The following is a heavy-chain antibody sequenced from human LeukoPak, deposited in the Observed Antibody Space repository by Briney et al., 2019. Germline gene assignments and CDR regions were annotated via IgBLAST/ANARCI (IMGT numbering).Heavy chain of an antibody. D-gene: IGHD3-22*01. CDR1: GITVSSDY. J-gene: IGHJ4*02. Sequence: PGGSLRLSCAASGITVSSDYINWVRQAPGKGLEWVSVIYTGGGTAYADSVKGRFIVSRDNSKNTVYLQMNSLRAEDTAVYYCARAYYDSSGYADYWGQGTLVTVSS. CDR2: IYTGGGT. CDR3: ARAYYDSSGYADY. V-gene: IGHV3-66*01.